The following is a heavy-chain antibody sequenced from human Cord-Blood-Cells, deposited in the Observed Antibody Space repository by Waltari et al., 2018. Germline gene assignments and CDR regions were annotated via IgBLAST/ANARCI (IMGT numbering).Heavy chain of an antibody. J-gene: IGHJ3*02. V-gene: IGHV4-34*01. D-gene: IGHD1-26*01. CDR2: INHSGST. CDR3: ATRYSGSYYAFDI. Sequence: QVQLQQWGAGLLKPSETLSLTCAVYGGSFSGYYWSWIRQPPGKGLEWIGEINHSGSTNYIPSLKSRVTISVDTSKNQFSLKLSSVTAADTAVYYCATRYSGSYYAFDIWGQGTMVTVSS. CDR1: GGSFSGYY.